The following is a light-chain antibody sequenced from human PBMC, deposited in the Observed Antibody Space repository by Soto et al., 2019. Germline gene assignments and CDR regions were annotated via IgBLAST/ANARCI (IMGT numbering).Light chain of an antibody. CDR1: QSISRW. CDR2: DAS. V-gene: IGKV1-5*01. Sequence: DIQMTQSPSTLSASVGDGVTITCRARQSISRWLAWYQQKPGKAPKLLIYDASSLESGVPSRFSGSGSGTAFTLTISSLQPDDFATYYCQQYNNWSGLTFGGGTKVEI. CDR3: QQYNNWSGLT. J-gene: IGKJ4*01.